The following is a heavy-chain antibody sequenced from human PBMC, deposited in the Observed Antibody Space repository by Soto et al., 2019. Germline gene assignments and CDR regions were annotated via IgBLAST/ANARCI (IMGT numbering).Heavy chain of an antibody. CDR2: ISSSSSYT. J-gene: IGHJ4*02. CDR1: GFTFSDYY. D-gene: IGHD3-10*01. CDR3: ARVLKEMVRGVIPYYFDY. Sequence: GGSLRLSCAASGFTFSDYYMSWIRQAPGKGLEWVSYISSSSSYTNYADSVKGRFTISRDNAKNSLYLQMNSLRAEDTAVYYCARVLKEMVRGVIPYYFDYWGQGTLVTVSS. V-gene: IGHV3-11*05.